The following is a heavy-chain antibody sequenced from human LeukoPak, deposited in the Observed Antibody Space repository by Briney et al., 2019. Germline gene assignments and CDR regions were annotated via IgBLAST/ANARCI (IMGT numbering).Heavy chain of an antibody. CDR3: AKTSYYYDSSGYYYGYYFDY. D-gene: IGHD3-22*01. Sequence: GGSLRHSCAPSRVTFSSYWMSWVRQAPGKGLEWGSAISGSGGSTYYADSVKGRFTISRANAKNTLYLQMNSLRAEDTAVYYCAKTSYYYDSSGYYYGYYFDYWGQGTLVTVSS. V-gene: IGHV3-23*01. CDR1: RVTFSSYW. CDR2: ISGSGGST. J-gene: IGHJ4*02.